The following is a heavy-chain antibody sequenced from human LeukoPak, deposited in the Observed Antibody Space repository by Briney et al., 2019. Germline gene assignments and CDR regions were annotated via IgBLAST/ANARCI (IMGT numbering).Heavy chain of an antibody. V-gene: IGHV1-46*01. J-gene: IGHJ4*02. CDR2: IYPRDGST. CDR1: GYTFTSNY. CDR3: ARDQEGFDY. Sequence: ASVKVYCKASGYTFTSNYIHWVRQSPGQGLEWMGMIYPRDGSTSYAQKFQGRVTVTRDTSTSTVHMELSGLRSEDTAVYYCARDQEGFDYWGQGTLVTVSS.